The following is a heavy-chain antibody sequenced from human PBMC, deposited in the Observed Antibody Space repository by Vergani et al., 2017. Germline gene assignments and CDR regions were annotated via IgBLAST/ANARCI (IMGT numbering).Heavy chain of an antibody. J-gene: IGHJ1*01. CDR3: ARVADYDFWSGYSFGH. D-gene: IGHD3-3*01. V-gene: IGHV1-2*02. CDR2: INPNSGGT. CDR1: GYTFTGYY. Sequence: QVQLVQSGAEVKKPGASVKVSCKASGYTFTGYYMHWVRQAPGQGLEWMGWINPNSGGTNYAQKFQGRVTMTRDTSISTAYMELSRLSSDDTAVYYCARVADYDFWSGYSFGHWGQGTLVTVSS.